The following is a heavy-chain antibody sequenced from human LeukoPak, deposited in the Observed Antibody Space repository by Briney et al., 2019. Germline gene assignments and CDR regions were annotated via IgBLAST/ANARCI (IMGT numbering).Heavy chain of an antibody. CDR1: GGSFSGYY. CDR2: INHNGST. V-gene: IGHV4-34*01. CDR3: ARDSYLDAFDI. J-gene: IGHJ3*02. D-gene: IGHD5-18*01. Sequence: PSETLSLTCAVYGGSFSGYYWSWIRQPPGKGLEWMGEINHNGSTNYNPSLKSRVTISVDTSKNQFSLKLSSVTAADTAVYYCARDSYLDAFDIWGQGTMVTVSS.